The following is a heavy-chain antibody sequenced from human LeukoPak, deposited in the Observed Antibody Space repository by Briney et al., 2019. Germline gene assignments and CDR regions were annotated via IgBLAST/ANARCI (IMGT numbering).Heavy chain of an antibody. V-gene: IGHV4-34*01. CDR1: GGSFSGYY. D-gene: IGHD3-10*01. CDR3: ARHRRGITMVRGVHFDY. CDR2: INHSGST. Sequence: SETLSLTCAVYGGSFSGYYWSRIRQPPGKGLEWIGEINHSGSTNYNPSLKSRVTISVDTSKNQFSLKLSSVTAADTAVYYCARHRRGITMVRGVHFDYWGQGTLVTVSS. J-gene: IGHJ4*02.